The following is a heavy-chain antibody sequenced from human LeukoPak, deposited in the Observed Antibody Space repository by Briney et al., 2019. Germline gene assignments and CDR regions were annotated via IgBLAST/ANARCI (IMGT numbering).Heavy chain of an antibody. CDR1: GGSISSGGYY. CDR2: IYESGNT. V-gene: IGHV4-30-2*01. Sequence: PSETLSLTCTVSGGSISSGGYYWSWIRQPPGKGLEWIGHIYESGNTYFNPSLKSRVTISLDRSRNQSSLKLTSMTAADTAMYYCARRSLNAFDIWGQGTVVPSLQ. J-gene: IGHJ3*02. CDR3: ARRSLNAFDI. D-gene: IGHD2-15*01.